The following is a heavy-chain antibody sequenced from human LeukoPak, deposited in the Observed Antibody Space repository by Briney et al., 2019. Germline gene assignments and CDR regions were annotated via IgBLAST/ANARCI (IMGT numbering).Heavy chain of an antibody. D-gene: IGHD6-13*01. CDR1: GGSISSYY. J-gene: IGHJ6*03. CDR3: ARGHSSPGYYYMDV. Sequence: PSETLSLTCTVSGGSISSYYWSWIRQPPGKGLEWIGYIYYSGSTNYNPSLKSRVTISVDTSKNQFSLKLSSVTAADTAVYYCARGHSSPGYYYMDVWGKGTTVTVSS. V-gene: IGHV4-59*01. CDR2: IYYSGST.